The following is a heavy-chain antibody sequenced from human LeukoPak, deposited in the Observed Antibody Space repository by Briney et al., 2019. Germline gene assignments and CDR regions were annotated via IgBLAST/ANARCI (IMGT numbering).Heavy chain of an antibody. CDR3: ARDQEGFDY. V-gene: IGHV1-2*06. CDR2: INPNSGGT. Sequence: ASVKVSCKASGYTFTGYYMHWVRQAPGQGLEWMGRINPNSGGTNYAQKFQGRVTMTRDTSTSTVHMELSGLRSEDTAVYYCARDQEGFDYWGQGTLVTVSP. CDR1: GYTFTGYY. J-gene: IGHJ4*02.